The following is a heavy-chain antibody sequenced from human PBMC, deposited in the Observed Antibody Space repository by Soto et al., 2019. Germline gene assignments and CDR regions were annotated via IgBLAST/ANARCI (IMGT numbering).Heavy chain of an antibody. CDR2: ISAYNGST. CDR1: GYTFTSYG. J-gene: IGHJ3*02. CDR3: ARHPGLNDAFDI. V-gene: IGHV1-18*04. Sequence: QVQLVQSVADVKKPGASVKVSCKASGYTFTSYGISWVRQAPGQGLEWMGWISAYNGSTNYAQKLQGRVTMTTDTSTSTAYMELRILRSDDTVVYYCARHPGLNDAFDIWGQGTMVTGSS.